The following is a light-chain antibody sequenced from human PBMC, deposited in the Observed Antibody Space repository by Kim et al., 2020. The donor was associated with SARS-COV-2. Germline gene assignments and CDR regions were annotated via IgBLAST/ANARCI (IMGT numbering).Light chain of an antibody. CDR3: QQANSFPPWT. CDR1: QDINTW. Sequence: IQLTQSPSSVSASVGDRVTITCRASQDINTWLGWYQQKPGKAPKLLIYGASNLQSGVPSRFSGSGSGTDFTLTISGLQPDDCATYYCQQANSFPPWTFGQGTKVDIK. V-gene: IGKV1-12*01. J-gene: IGKJ1*01. CDR2: GAS.